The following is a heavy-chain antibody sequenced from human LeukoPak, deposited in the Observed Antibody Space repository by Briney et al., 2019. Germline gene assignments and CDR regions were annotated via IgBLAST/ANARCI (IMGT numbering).Heavy chain of an antibody. J-gene: IGHJ5*02. CDR2: ISGYNGYT. CDR3: ARDEARYSSGYYPNWFDP. Sequence: SVKVSCKASGYTFTSYGISWVRQAPGQGLEWMGWISGYNGYTHYAHNLQGRVTMTTDTSTGTAYMELRSLRSDDTAVYYCARDEARYSSGYYPNWFDPWGQGTLVTVSS. V-gene: IGHV1-18*01. CDR1: GYTFTSYG. D-gene: IGHD3-22*01.